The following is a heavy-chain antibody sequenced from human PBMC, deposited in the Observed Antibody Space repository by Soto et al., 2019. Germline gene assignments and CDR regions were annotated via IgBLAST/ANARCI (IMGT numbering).Heavy chain of an antibody. Sequence: SVKVSCKASGGTFSSYAISWVRQAPGQGLEWMGGIIPIFGTANYAQKFQGRVTITADESTSTAYMELSSLRSEDTAVYYCARDGGLYSSPLTYYYYGMDVWGQGTTVTVSS. CDR2: IIPIFGTA. CDR1: GGTFSSYA. V-gene: IGHV1-69*13. J-gene: IGHJ6*02. CDR3: ARDGGLYSSPLTYYYYGMDV. D-gene: IGHD6-13*01.